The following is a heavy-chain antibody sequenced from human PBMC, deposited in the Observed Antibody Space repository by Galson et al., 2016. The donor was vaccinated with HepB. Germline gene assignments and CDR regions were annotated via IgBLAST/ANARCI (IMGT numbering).Heavy chain of an antibody. CDR3: AKERLVRRIFDH. J-gene: IGHJ4*02. V-gene: IGHV3-23*01. CDR1: GFVFSNFG. D-gene: IGHD1-1*01. CDR2: ISTRRTT. Sequence: SLRLSCAASGFVFSNFGLSWVRQAPGMGLEWVASISTRRTTYYSGSVQGRFTISRDNSNNALYLQMNGLRAEDTAVYYCAKERLVRRIFDHWGQGTLLTVSS.